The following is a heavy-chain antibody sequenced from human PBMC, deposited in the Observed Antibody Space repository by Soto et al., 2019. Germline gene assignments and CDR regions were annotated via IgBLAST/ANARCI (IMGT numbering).Heavy chain of an antibody. J-gene: IGHJ3*01. CDR1: GLTVSGKKY. CDR2: LYDVDGS. Sequence: DVQLVESGGGLMQPGESLRLSCAASGLTVSGKKYVAWVRQAPGKGLEWVSALYDVDGSFYSDSVKGRFTTSSDSSNTTVYLQMNDLRPADTAVYYCATWHEREPAYDVWGQGTTVTVSS. D-gene: IGHD1-1*01. V-gene: IGHV3-53*01. CDR3: ATWHEREPAYDV.